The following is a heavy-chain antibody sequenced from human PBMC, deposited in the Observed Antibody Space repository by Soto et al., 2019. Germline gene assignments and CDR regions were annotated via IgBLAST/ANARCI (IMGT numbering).Heavy chain of an antibody. V-gene: IGHV4-30-2*01. CDR1: GGSISSGGYS. Sequence: SETLSLTCAVSGGSISSGGYSWSWIRQPPGKGLEWIGYIYHSGSTYYNPSLKSRVTISVDRSKNQFSLKLSSVTAADTAVYYCARSRGYSYGTSWFDPWGQGTLVTVSS. CDR3: ARSRGYSYGTSWFDP. J-gene: IGHJ5*02. D-gene: IGHD5-18*01. CDR2: IYHSGST.